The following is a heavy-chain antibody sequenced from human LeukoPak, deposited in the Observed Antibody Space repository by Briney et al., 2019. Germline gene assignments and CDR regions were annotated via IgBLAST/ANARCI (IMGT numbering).Heavy chain of an antibody. J-gene: IGHJ4*02. CDR2: ISGSGGST. D-gene: IGHD3-16*02. Sequence: GGSLTLSCAASGFTFSSYAMSWVRQAPGKGLEWVSAISGSGGSTYYADSVKGRFTISRDNSKNTLYLQMNSLRAEDTAVYYCAKDHTYDYVWGSYLRGYFDYWGQGTLVTVSS. V-gene: IGHV3-23*01. CDR1: GFTFSSYA. CDR3: AKDHTYDYVWGSYLRGYFDY.